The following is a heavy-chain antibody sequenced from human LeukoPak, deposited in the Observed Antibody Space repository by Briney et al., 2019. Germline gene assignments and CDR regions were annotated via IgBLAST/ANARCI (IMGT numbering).Heavy chain of an antibody. CDR3: ARHGDLLSPLQT. V-gene: IGHV4-39*01. D-gene: IGHD2-21*02. CDR2: INYSGST. CDR1: GGSISSTSYY. Sequence: TSSETLSLTCTVSGGSISSTSYYWGWMRQPPGKGLEWIGTINYSGSTYYNPSLKSRVTISVDTSKNQISLKLNSVTAADTAMYYCARHGDLLSPLQTWGQGTLVTVSS. J-gene: IGHJ5*02.